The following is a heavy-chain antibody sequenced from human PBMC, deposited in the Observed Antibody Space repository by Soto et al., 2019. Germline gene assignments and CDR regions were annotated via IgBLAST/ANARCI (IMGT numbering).Heavy chain of an antibody. D-gene: IGHD5-12*01. CDR1: GFTFDDYG. V-gene: IGHV3-20*04. CDR3: ARDHSGYDEYYYYGMDV. Sequence: SGGSLRLSCAASGFTFDDYGMSWVRQAPGKGLEWVSGINWNGGSTGYADSVKGRFTISRDNAKNSLYLQMNSLRAEDTALYYCARDHSGYDEYYYYGMDVWGQGTTVTVSS. J-gene: IGHJ6*02. CDR2: INWNGGST.